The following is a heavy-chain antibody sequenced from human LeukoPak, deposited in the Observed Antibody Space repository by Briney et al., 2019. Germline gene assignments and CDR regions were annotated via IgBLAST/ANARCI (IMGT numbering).Heavy chain of an antibody. CDR3: ARVFSSAYDTSFDY. CDR1: GDSVSSNSAA. D-gene: IGHD5-12*01. J-gene: IGHJ4*02. Sequence: SQTLSLTFALSGDSVSSNSAAWNWVRQSPSRGLEWLGRTYYRSKWYNGYAVSVKSRVTINPDTSKNQFSLQLNSVTPEDTAVYYCARVFSSAYDTSFDYWGQGTLVTVSS. V-gene: IGHV6-1*01. CDR2: TYYRSKWYN.